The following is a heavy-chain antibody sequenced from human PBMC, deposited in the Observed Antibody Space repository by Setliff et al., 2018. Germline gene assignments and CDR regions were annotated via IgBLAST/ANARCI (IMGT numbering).Heavy chain of an antibody. CDR3: AKVGIFGGGYFDL. D-gene: IGHD3-3*01. V-gene: IGHV3-64*01. Sequence: GSLRLSCAASGFTFSSYAMHWVRQAPGKGLEYVSSISSSGGNIYYANSVKGRFIISRDNSKSTLFLQMGSLRAEDMSVYYCAKVGIFGGGYFDLWGLGTLVTSPQ. CDR2: ISSSGGNI. J-gene: IGHJ4*02. CDR1: GFTFSSYA.